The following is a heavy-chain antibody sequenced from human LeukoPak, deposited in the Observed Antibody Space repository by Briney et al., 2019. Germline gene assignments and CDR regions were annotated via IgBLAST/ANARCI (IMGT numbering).Heavy chain of an antibody. CDR2: MSPNSGNT. V-gene: IGHV1-8*01. CDR3: ARGGVDYGDPWPLDY. J-gene: IGHJ4*02. CDR1: GYTFTSYD. D-gene: IGHD4-17*01. Sequence: GASVKVSCKASGYTFTSYDINWVRQATGQGLEWMGWMSPNSGNTGYAQKFQGRVTMTRDTSISTAYMELSSLRSEDTAVYYCARGGVDYGDPWPLDYWGQGTLVTVSS.